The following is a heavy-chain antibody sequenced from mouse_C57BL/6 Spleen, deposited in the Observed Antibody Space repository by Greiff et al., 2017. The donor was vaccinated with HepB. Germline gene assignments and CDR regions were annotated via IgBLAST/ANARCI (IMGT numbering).Heavy chain of an antibody. CDR2: INPNNGGT. D-gene: IGHD2-5*01. CDR1: GYTFTDYN. Sequence: VQLQQSGPELVKPGASVKIPCKASGYTFTDYNMDWVKQSHGKSLEWIGDINPNNGGTIYNQKFKGKATLTVDKSSSTAYMELRSLTSEDTAVYYCARWGGPYYSNYDAMDYWGQGTSVTVSS. CDR3: ARWGGPYYSNYDAMDY. J-gene: IGHJ4*01. V-gene: IGHV1-18*01.